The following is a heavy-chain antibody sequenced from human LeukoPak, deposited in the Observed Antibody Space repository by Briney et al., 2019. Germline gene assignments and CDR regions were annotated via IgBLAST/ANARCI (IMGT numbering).Heavy chain of an antibody. CDR1: GYTFTSYD. D-gene: IGHD6-19*01. J-gene: IGHJ5*02. CDR2: MNPNSGNT. Sequence: GASVKVSCKASGYTFTSYDIKWVRQATGQGLEWMGWMNPNSGNTGYAQKFQGRVTMTRNTSISTAYMELSSLRSEDTAVYYCARGSIAVAVWFDPWGQETLVTVSS. CDR3: ARGSIAVAVWFDP. V-gene: IGHV1-8*01.